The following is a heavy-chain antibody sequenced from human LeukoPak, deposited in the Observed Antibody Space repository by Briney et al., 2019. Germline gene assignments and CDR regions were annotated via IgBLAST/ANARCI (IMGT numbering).Heavy chain of an antibody. D-gene: IGHD6-6*01. Sequence: SVKVSCKASGGTFSSYAISWVRQAPGQGLEWMGRIIPILGIANYAQKFQGRVTITADKSTSTAYMELSGLRSEDTAVYYCARGVSIAGPDDAFDIWGQGTMVTVSS. J-gene: IGHJ3*02. CDR2: IIPILGIA. CDR1: GGTFSSYA. V-gene: IGHV1-69*04. CDR3: ARGVSIAGPDDAFDI.